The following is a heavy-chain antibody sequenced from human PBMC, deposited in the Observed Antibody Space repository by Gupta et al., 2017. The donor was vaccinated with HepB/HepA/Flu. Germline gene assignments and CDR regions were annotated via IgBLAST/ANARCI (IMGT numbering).Heavy chain of an antibody. V-gene: IGHV3-30-3*01. CDR1: GFTFSSYA. J-gene: IGHJ4*02. CDR2: ISYDGSNK. D-gene: IGHD6-19*01. CDR3: ARGGDAVISSGWYGGGFDY. Sequence: QVQLVESGGGVVQPGRSLRLSCAASGFTFSSYAMHWVRQAPGKGLEWVAVISYDGSNKYYADSVKGRFTISRDNSKNTLYLQMNSLRAEDTAVYYCARGGDAVISSGWYGGGFDYWGQGTLVTVSS.